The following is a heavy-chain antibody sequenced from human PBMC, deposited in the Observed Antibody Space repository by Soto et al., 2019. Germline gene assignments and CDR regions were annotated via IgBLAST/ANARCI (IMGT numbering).Heavy chain of an antibody. J-gene: IGHJ5*02. CDR2: IYYSGST. V-gene: IGHV4-39*01. CDR1: GGSISSSGYY. CDR3: ARQPVVVVAATPIA. D-gene: IGHD2-15*01. Sequence: PSETLSLTCTVSGGSISSSGYYWGGIRQPPGKGLEWIGSIYYSGSTYYNPSLKSRVTISVDTSKNQFSLKLSSVTAADTAVYYCARQPVVVVAATPIAWAQGTRATVS.